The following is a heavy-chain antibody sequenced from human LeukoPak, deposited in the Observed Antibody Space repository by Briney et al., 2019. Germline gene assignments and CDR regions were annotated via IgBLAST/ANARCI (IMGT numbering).Heavy chain of an antibody. CDR2: LNYSGST. D-gene: IGHD1-26*01. V-gene: IGHV4-59*08. CDR1: GGSNRSYY. CDR3: ARRDVWGLIDC. J-gene: IGHJ4*02. Sequence: NPSETLSLTCTVSGGSNRSYYWSWLRQPPGKALERIWYLNYSGSTSHSHALKSQGTISVDASKVQFSLKLSSVTAADTSVYDCARRDVWGLIDCWGQGTLVSVSS.